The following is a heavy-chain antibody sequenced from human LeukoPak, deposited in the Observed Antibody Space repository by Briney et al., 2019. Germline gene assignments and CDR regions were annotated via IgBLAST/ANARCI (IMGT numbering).Heavy chain of an antibody. CDR2: IYDSGGA. J-gene: IGHJ4*02. D-gene: IGHD3-9*01. CDR1: GGSISSYY. V-gene: IGHV4-59*12. Sequence: SETLSLTCTVPGGSISSYYWSWIRQPPGKGLEWVGHIYDSGGANYNPSLKSRATISVDPSKNQFSLKLRSVTAADTAVYYCASTGSYDILTAYWVDYWGQGTLVTVSS. CDR3: ASTGSYDILTAYWVDY.